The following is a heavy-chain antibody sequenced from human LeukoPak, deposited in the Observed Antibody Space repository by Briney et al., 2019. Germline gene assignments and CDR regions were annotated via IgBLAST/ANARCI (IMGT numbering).Heavy chain of an antibody. CDR2: VYAIGST. J-gene: IGHJ5*02. CDR3: VRRGTFFDP. V-gene: IGHV4-4*09. CDR1: GGSFTSYF. D-gene: IGHD1-14*01. Sequence: PQTLCLTRTVSGGSFTSYFWSCIWQPPREGLGWIGDVYAIGSTYYSPSLKSLVTISLDTSKNKIFLKLISVTAAGTAVCYCVRRGTFFDPWGQGTLVTVSS.